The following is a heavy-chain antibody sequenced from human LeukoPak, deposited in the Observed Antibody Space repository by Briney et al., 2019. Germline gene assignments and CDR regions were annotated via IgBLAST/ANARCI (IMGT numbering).Heavy chain of an antibody. CDR1: GGSFSGYY. Sequence: SETLSLTCAVYGGSFSGYYWSWIRQPPGKGLEWIGEINHSGSTNHNPSLKSRVTISVDTSKNQFSLKLSSVTAADTAVYYCARQRYFPITMVRGRGWYFDYWGQGTLVTVSS. V-gene: IGHV4-34*01. J-gene: IGHJ4*02. CDR3: ARQRYFPITMVRGRGWYFDY. D-gene: IGHD3-10*01. CDR2: INHSGST.